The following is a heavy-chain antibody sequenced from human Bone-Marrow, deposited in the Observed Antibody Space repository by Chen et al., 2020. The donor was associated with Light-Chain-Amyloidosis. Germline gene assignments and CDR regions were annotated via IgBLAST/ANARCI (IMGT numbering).Heavy chain of an antibody. D-gene: IGHD1-1*01. J-gene: IGHJ6*03. CDR3: VKSLIPSRYLYHYYMDV. Sequence: EVQLVESGGGLVQPGRYLRLPCAASGFPFNDYAMYWVRQGPGKGLEWVSGISSNSGSIGYADSVKGRFSISRDNAKNYLHLQMNSLRPEDTALYYCVKSLIPSRYLYHYYMDVWGKGTTVIVSS. CDR2: ISSNSGSI. CDR1: GFPFNDYA. V-gene: IGHV3-9*01.